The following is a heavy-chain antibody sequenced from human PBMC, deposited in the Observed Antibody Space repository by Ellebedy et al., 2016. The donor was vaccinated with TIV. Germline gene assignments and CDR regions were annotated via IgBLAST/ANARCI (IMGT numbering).Heavy chain of an antibody. CDR2: INPNSGGT. D-gene: IGHD6-19*01. CDR1: GYSFTGYY. CDR3: ARRGQSSGPYWAFAI. Sequence: AASVKVSCKASGYSFTGYYMHWVRQAPGQGLEWMGWINPNSGGTKYAQNFQGWVTMTRDTSISTAYMDLSRLTSDDTAVYYCARRGQSSGPYWAFAIWGQGTMVTVSS. J-gene: IGHJ3*02. V-gene: IGHV1-2*04.